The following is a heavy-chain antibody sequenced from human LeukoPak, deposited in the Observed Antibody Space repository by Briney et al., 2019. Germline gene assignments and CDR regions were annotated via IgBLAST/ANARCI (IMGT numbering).Heavy chain of an antibody. J-gene: IGHJ4*02. V-gene: IGHV3-23*01. Sequence: GGSLRLSCAASGFTFTNYAMTWVRQAPGKGLEWVSGISGSGVTTYYADSVKGRFTISRDNSENTLYLQMNSLRAEDTAVYYCAKAFYGFVEDSWGQGTLVTVSS. CDR2: ISGSGVTT. D-gene: IGHD3-10*01. CDR3: AKAFYGFVEDS. CDR1: GFTFTNYA.